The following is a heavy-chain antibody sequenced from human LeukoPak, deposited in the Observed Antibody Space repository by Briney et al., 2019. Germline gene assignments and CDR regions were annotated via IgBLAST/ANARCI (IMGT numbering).Heavy chain of an antibody. D-gene: IGHD4-23*01. CDR3: AREYYGGNSGTIDY. J-gene: IGHJ4*02. CDR1: GGSISSGGYY. V-gene: IGHV4-31*11. CDR2: IYYSGST. Sequence: PSQTLSLTCAVSGGSISSGGYYWSWIRQRPGKGLEWIGHIYYSGSTYYNPSLKSRLTISVDTSKNQFSLKLSSVTAADTAVYYCAREYYGGNSGTIDYWGQGTLVTVSS.